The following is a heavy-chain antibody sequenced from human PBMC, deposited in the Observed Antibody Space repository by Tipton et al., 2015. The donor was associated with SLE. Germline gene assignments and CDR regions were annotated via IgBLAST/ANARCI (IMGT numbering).Heavy chain of an antibody. J-gene: IGHJ3*02. D-gene: IGHD6-19*01. CDR1: GGSISSSDDY. CDR3: ARASIAVAENDAFDI. CDR2: INHSGST. Sequence: TLSLTCTVSGGSISSSDDYWSWIRQPPGKGLECIGEINHSGSTNYNPSLKSRVTISVDTSKNQFSLKLSSVTAADTAVYYCARASIAVAENDAFDIWGQGTMVTVSS. V-gene: IGHV4-39*07.